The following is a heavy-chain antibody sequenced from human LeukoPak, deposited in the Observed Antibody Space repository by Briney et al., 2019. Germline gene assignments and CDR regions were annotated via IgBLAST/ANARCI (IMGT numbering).Heavy chain of an antibody. D-gene: IGHD3-22*01. CDR2: ISYDGSNK. J-gene: IGHJ6*02. V-gene: IGHV3-30-3*01. Sequence: GGSLRLSCAASGFTVSSYYMTWVRQAPGKGLEWVAVISYDGSNKYYADSVKGRFTISRDNSKNTLYLQMNSLRAEDTAVYYCARGYYYDSSGYPLDYYYYGMDVWGQGTTVTVSS. CDR1: GFTVSSYY. CDR3: ARGYYYDSSGYPLDYYYYGMDV.